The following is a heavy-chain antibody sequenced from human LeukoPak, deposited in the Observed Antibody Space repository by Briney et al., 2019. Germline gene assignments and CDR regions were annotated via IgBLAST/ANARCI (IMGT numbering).Heavy chain of an antibody. V-gene: IGHV4-4*07. D-gene: IGHD2-21*01. CDR3: AFNVVGDPFDI. CDR1: GGSINSYY. Sequence: PSETLSLTCTVSGGSINSYYWSWIRQPAGKGLEWIGRMYTSGTTDYNPSLKSRVTMSLDTSKNQFSLNLDSVTAADTAMYYCAFNVVGDPFDIWGQGTMVTVSS. J-gene: IGHJ3*02. CDR2: MYTSGTT.